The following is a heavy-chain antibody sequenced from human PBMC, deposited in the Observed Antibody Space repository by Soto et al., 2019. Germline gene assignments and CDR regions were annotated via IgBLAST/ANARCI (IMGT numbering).Heavy chain of an antibody. Sequence: QVHLVQSGAEVRKPGASVKVSCKGSGYTFTTYGITWVRQAPGQGLEWMGWISAHNGNTNYAQKLQGRVTVTRDTSTSTAYMELRNLRSDDTAVYYCARGRYGDYWGQGALVNVSS. CDR3: ARGRYGDY. CDR2: ISAHNGNT. V-gene: IGHV1-18*01. CDR1: GYTFTTYG. J-gene: IGHJ4*02. D-gene: IGHD1-1*01.